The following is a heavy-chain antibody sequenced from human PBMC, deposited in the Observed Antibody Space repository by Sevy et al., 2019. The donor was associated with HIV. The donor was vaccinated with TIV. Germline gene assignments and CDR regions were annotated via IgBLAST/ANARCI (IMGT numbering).Heavy chain of an antibody. D-gene: IGHD2-8*02. J-gene: IGHJ5*02. CDR1: GGSISSSLYY. CDR2: IHYGGST. Sequence: SETLSLTCTVSGGSISSSLYYWGWIRQPPGKGLEWIGSIHYGGSTYYNPSLKSRVTISEDTSKNQFSLKLGSVTGADTAVYYCARLVRVVYAITYWFDPWGQGTLVTVSS. V-gene: IGHV4-39*01. CDR3: ARLVRVVYAITYWFDP.